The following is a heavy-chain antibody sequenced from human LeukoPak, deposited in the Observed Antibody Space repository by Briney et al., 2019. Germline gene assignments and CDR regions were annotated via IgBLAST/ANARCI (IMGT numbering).Heavy chain of an antibody. V-gene: IGHV1-69*05. J-gene: IGHJ3*02. Sequence: ASVKVSCKASGGTFSSYAISWVRQAPGQGLEWMGGIIPIFGTANYAQKFQGRVTITTDESTSTAYMELSSLRSEDTAVYYCARKHRRDGYNWGAFDIWGQGTMATVSS. CDR3: ARKHRRDGYNWGAFDI. CDR2: IIPIFGTA. CDR1: GGTFSSYA. D-gene: IGHD5-24*01.